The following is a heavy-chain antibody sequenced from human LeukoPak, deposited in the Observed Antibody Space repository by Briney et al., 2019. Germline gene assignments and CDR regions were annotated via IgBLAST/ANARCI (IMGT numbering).Heavy chain of an antibody. CDR3: ARQDCSGGRCYLDY. CDR1: GFTVSSSY. CDR2: ISYDGSNK. V-gene: IGHV3-30*03. D-gene: IGHD2-15*01. Sequence: QPGGSLRLSCAASGFTVSSSYMSWVRQAPGKGLEWVAVISYDGSNKYYADSVKGRFTISRDNSKNTVYLQMNSLRAEDTAIFYCARQDCSGGRCYLDYWGQGTLVTVSS. J-gene: IGHJ4*02.